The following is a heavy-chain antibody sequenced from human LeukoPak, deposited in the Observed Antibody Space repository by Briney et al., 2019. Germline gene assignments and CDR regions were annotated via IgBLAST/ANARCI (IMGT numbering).Heavy chain of an antibody. CDR1: GYTFTSHA. D-gene: IGHD2/OR15-2a*01. Sequence: ASVKVSCKASGYTFTSHALHWVRQAPGEGLEWMAWINGATGNTEYSQKFQARVTITRDTSASTAYMELRRLRSEDTAVYYCARSIIIVPNTSYYYYYMDVWGQGTTVTVSS. J-gene: IGHJ6*02. V-gene: IGHV1-3*01. CDR2: INGATGNT. CDR3: ARSIIIVPNTSYYYYYMDV.